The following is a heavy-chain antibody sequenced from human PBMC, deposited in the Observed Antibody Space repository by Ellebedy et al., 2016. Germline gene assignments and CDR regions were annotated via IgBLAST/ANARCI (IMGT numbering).Heavy chain of an antibody. CDR1: GFTFSSYW. Sequence: GGSLRLSXAASGFTFSSYWMHWVRQAPGKGLLWVSRINTDGSTTSYADSVKGRFTISRDNAKNTLYLQMNSLRAEDTAVYYCARGPLGYWGQGTLVTVSS. CDR2: INTDGSTT. V-gene: IGHV3-74*01. CDR3: ARGPLGY. J-gene: IGHJ4*02.